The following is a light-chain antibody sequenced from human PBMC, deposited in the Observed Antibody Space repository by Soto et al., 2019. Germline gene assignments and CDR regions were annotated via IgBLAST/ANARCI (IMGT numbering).Light chain of an antibody. CDR2: EVS. Sequence: QSVLTQPPSASGSPGQSVTISCTGTRRDVGGYNYVSWYQQHPGKAPKLMIYEVSKRPSGVPDRFSGSNSGNTASLTVSGLQADDEADYYCSSYAGSNNVVFGGGTKLTVL. V-gene: IGLV2-8*01. CDR3: SSYAGSNNVV. CDR1: RRDVGGYNY. J-gene: IGLJ2*01.